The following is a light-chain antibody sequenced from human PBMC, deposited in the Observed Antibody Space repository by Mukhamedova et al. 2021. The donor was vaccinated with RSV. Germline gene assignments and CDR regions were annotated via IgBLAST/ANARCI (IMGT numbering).Light chain of an antibody. J-gene: IGKJ4*01. CDR3: QQYYSNPLT. V-gene: IGKV1-8*01. CDR2: RAS. Sequence: GTVPKLLIYRASTLLRGVPSRFSGSGSGTDFTLTISSLQAEDVAVYYCQQYYSNPLTFGGGTKVEIE.